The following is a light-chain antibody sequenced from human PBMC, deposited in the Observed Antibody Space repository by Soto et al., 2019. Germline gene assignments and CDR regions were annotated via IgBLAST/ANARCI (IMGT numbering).Light chain of an antibody. V-gene: IGKV1-39*01. CDR3: QQSYNIPLS. CDR2: AAS. CDR1: QTIRSY. J-gene: IGKJ4*01. Sequence: IKMTQSPSSLSASVGDRISITCRASQTIRSYLNWYQVTPGKAPRLLISAASTLKNGVPSRFSGSGSGAEFTLTITNLQPEDFATYYCQQSYNIPLSFGGGTKVDIK.